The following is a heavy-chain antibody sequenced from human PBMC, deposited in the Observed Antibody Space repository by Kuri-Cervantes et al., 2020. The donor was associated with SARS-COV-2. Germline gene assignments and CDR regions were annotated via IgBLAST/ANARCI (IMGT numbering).Heavy chain of an antibody. V-gene: IGHV3-43D*04. CDR2: ISWDGGST. CDR1: GFTFSSYG. D-gene: IGHD6-13*01. Sequence: GESLKISCAASGFTFSSYGMHWVRQAPGKGLEWVSLISWDGGSTYYADSVKGRFTISRDNSKNSLYLQMNSLRAEDTALYYCASGFLAAAGTLEYWGQGTLVTVSS. CDR3: ASGFLAAAGTLEY. J-gene: IGHJ4*02.